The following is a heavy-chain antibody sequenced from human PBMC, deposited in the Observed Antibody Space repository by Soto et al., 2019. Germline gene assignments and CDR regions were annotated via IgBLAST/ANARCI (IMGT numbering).Heavy chain of an antibody. D-gene: IGHD4-4*01. J-gene: IGHJ4*02. CDR2: ISATGTTT. V-gene: IGHV3-23*01. Sequence: PGGSLRLSCAASEFSFSSYALNWVRQAPGKGLEWVSAISATGTTTYYADSVKGRFTISRDNSKRTLFLQMDSLSPEDTAVYYCATYSTTFDYSGPGTLVTAFS. CDR1: EFSFSSYA. CDR3: ATYSTTFDY.